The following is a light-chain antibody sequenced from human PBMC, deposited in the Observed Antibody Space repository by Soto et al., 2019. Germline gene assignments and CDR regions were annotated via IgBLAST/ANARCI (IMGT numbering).Light chain of an antibody. Sequence: QSALTQPASVSGSPGQSNTISCTGTSSDVGGYNYVSWYQQHPGKAPKLMIYDVSNRPSGVSNRFSGSKSGNTASLTISGLQADDEADYYCSSYTSSSTLGGVFGTRTKLTVL. CDR1: SSDVGGYNY. V-gene: IGLV2-14*01. CDR2: DVS. J-gene: IGLJ1*01. CDR3: SSYTSSSTLGGV.